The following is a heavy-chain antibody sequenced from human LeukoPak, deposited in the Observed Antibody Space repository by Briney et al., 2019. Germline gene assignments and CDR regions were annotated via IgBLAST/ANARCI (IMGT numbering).Heavy chain of an antibody. J-gene: IGHJ4*02. V-gene: IGHV3-23*01. CDR1: GFTFSSYA. Sequence: PGGSLRLSCAASGFTFSSYAMSCVRQAAGKGLEWVSAISGSGGSTYYADSVKGRFTISRDNSKNTLYLQMNSLRAEDTAVYYCAQDHDSSGYYPPYYFDYWGQGTLVTVSS. CDR2: ISGSGGST. CDR3: AQDHDSSGYYPPYYFDY. D-gene: IGHD3-22*01.